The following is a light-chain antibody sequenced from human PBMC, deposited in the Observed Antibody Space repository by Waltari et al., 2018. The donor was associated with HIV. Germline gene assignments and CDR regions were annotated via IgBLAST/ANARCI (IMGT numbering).Light chain of an antibody. CDR3: QAWDSSPL. J-gene: IGLJ2*01. CDR1: NLGDKY. CDR2: QDS. Sequence: SYELTQPPSVSVSPGQPASITCSGDNLGDKYACCYPQKPGQPPVLVIYQDSKRPSGIPERFSGSNSGNTATLTISGTQAMDESDYCCQAWDSSPLFGGGTKLTVL. V-gene: IGLV3-1*01.